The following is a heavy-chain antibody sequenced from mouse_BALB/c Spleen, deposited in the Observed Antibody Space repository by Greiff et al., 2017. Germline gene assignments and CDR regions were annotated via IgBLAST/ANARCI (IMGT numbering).Heavy chain of an antibody. CDR1: GFTFSDYY. CDR3: ARGDYGNFAWFAY. J-gene: IGHJ3*01. Sequence: EVQVVESGGGLVKPGGSLKLSCAASGFTFSDYYMYWVRQTPEKRLEWVATISDGGSYTYYPDSVKGRFTISRDNAKNNLYLQMSSLKSEDTAMDYCARGDYGNFAWFAYWGQGTLVTVSA. D-gene: IGHD2-1*01. CDR2: ISDGGSYT. V-gene: IGHV5-4*02.